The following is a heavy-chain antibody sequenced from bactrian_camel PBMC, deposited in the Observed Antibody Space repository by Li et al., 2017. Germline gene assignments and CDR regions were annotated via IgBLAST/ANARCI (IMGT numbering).Heavy chain of an antibody. CDR3: AADRYCRGGLVLHVAGYNY. Sequence: HVQLVESGGGSVQAGGSLRLSCTASGLPSDAPDLGWYRQAPGNECEAVALISSDGTTYYANAVKGRFTVSQDNANNTLFLQMNSLKPEDTGMYYCAADRYCRGGLVLHVAGYNYWGQGTQVTVS. J-gene: IGHJ4*01. D-gene: IGHD7*01. CDR1: GLPSDAPD. V-gene: IGHV3S55*01. CDR2: ISSDGTT.